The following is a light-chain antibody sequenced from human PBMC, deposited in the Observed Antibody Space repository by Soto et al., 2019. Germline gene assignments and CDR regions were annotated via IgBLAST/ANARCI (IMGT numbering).Light chain of an antibody. Sequence: DIVMTQSPDSLAVSLGERATIDCKSSQNILYSSNNKNYLAWYQQKPGQPPRLLFYWASTRESGVPDRFSGSGSVAHFTRTINGLQPEDVAVYYCQQYYGSPWTFGQGTKVEVK. CDR1: QNILYSSNNKNY. V-gene: IGKV4-1*01. J-gene: IGKJ1*01. CDR3: QQYYGSPWT. CDR2: WAS.